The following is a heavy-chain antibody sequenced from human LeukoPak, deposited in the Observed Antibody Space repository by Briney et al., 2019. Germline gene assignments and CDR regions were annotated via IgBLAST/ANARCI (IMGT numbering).Heavy chain of an antibody. CDR3: ARDGYYGSGSYSPFDY. Sequence: SETLSLTCTVSGGSISSYYWSWIRQPPGKGLEWTGYIYYSGSTNYNPSLKSRVTISVDTSKNQFSLKLSSVTAADTAVYYCARDGYYGSGSYSPFDYWGQGTLVTVSS. CDR1: GGSISSYY. CDR2: IYYSGST. J-gene: IGHJ4*02. D-gene: IGHD3-10*01. V-gene: IGHV4-59*01.